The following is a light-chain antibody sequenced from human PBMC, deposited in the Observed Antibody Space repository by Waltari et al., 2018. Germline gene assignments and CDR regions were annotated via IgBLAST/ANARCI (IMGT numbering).Light chain of an antibody. V-gene: IGLV3-25*02. CDR1: ALPKKY. CDR3: QSADSSGNTYV. Sequence: SYELTQPPSVSVSPGQTARITCSGDALPKKYAYWYQQKPGQAPVLVIYKGSERPSGIPVRFSGSSSGTTVTLTISGVQAEDEADYYCQSADSSGNTYVFGIGTKVTVL. CDR2: KGS. J-gene: IGLJ1*01.